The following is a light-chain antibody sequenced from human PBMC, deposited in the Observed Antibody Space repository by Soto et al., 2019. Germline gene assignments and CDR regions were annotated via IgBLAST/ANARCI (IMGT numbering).Light chain of an antibody. Sequence: QSVLTQPPSVSGAPGQRVTISCTGSSSNIGAGYDVHWYQQLPGTAPKLLIYGNNNRPSGVPDRFSGSKSDTSASLAITGLQDGDEADYYCQSYDSSLGGWVFGGGTKLTVL. V-gene: IGLV1-40*01. J-gene: IGLJ3*02. CDR1: SSNIGAGYD. CDR2: GNN. CDR3: QSYDSSLGGWV.